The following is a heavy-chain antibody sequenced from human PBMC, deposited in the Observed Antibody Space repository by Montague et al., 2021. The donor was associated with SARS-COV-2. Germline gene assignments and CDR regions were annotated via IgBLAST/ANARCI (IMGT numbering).Heavy chain of an antibody. CDR1: GDSASRNRAA. D-gene: IGHD1-26*01. J-gene: IGHJ4*02. V-gene: IGHV6-1*01. CDR3: ARTSASSDY. Sequence: CAISGDSASRNRAAWNWIRQSPSKGLEWLGRTYYRPKWYNDYAVSVKSRITINPDTSKNQISLQLNSVTPEDTAVYYCARTSASSDYWGQGTLVTVSS. CDR2: TYYRPKWYN.